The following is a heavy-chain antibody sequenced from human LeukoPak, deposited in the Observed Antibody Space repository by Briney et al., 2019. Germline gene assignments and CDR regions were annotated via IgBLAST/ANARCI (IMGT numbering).Heavy chain of an antibody. CDR2: ISGSGGST. Sequence: GGSLRLSCAASGFTFSSYAMSWVRQAPGKGLEWVSAISGSGGSTYYADSVKGRFTISRDNSKNTLYLQMNSLRAEDTAVYYCAKADRALRYCSGGSCYSELDYWGQGTLVTVSS. CDR3: AKADRALRYCSGGSCYSELDY. CDR1: GFTFSSYA. D-gene: IGHD2-15*01. V-gene: IGHV3-23*01. J-gene: IGHJ4*02.